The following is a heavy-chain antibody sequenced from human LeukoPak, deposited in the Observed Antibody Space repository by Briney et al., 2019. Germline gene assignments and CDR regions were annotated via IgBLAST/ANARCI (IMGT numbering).Heavy chain of an antibody. J-gene: IGHJ6*03. CDR1: GYTFTDSY. D-gene: IGHD2-2*02. CDR2: VDPEDGET. V-gene: IGHV1-69-2*01. CDR3: ATGQVPPAIKVDYYYYLDV. Sequence: GATVKISCKASGYTFTDSYIHWVQQAPGKGLEWMGRVDPEDGETIYAQRFQGRVTLTADTSTDTAYMQLSSLRSDDTAVYYCATGQVPPAIKVDYYYYLDVWGKGTTVTVSS.